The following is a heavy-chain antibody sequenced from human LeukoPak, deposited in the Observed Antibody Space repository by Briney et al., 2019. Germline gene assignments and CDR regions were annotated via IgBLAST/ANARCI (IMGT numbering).Heavy chain of an antibody. CDR1: GGSITSSSYY. D-gene: IGHD3-3*01. CDR3: ASQRITIFGVVPPHAFDI. V-gene: IGHV4-39*01. J-gene: IGHJ3*02. Sequence: SETLSLTCSVSGGSITSSSYYWGWIRQPPEKGLEWIGSIYYTRGTHYSPSLKSRVTISVDTSKNQFSLKLSSVTAADTAVYYCASQRITIFGVVPPHAFDIWGQGTMVTVSS. CDR2: IYYTRGT.